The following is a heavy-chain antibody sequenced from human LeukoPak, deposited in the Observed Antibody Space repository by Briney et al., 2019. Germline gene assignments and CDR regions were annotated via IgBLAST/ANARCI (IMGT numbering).Heavy chain of an antibody. J-gene: IGHJ4*02. CDR3: APRAGGYSHPYDY. D-gene: IGHD4-23*01. V-gene: IGHV3-23*01. Sequence: PGGCLRLACAASGLSLTTYAIGWVRQAPGRVLGWDSVISGRGDRTYYADSVKGRFTTSRDISKNTLYLQMNSLRAEDTAVYYCAPRAGGYSHPYDYWGQGILVTVSS. CDR1: GLSLTTYA. CDR2: ISGRGDRT.